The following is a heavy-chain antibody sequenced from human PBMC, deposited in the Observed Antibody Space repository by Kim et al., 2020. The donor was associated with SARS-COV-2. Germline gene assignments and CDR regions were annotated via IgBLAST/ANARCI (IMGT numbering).Heavy chain of an antibody. Sequence: GGSLRLSCLDSKFTSSPFPVAWVRQAPGKGLEWVATISFSGDATYYGNSVKGRFNISRDNARKTVSLQMDNLRVEDTAVYYCVKDDCIKWEVFDYWGLG. D-gene: IGHD1-26*01. CDR1: KFTSSPFP. V-gene: IGHV3-23*01. CDR2: ISFSGDAT. J-gene: IGHJ4*02. CDR3: VKDDCIKWEVFDY.